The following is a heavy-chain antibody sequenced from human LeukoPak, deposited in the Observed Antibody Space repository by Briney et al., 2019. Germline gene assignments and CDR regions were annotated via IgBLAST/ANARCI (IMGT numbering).Heavy chain of an antibody. CDR1: GLTFSTSA. V-gene: IGHV3-23*01. CDR3: AKLTGPGGY. D-gene: IGHD3-16*01. J-gene: IGHJ4*02. CDR2: ISSSGDST. Sequence: GGCLRLSCAVSGLTFSTSAMSWVREAPGKGLEGVSAISSSGDSTNYADSVKGRFTISRDNSKITMYLQMNSLRAEDTAVYFCAKLTGPGGYWGQGTLVTVSS.